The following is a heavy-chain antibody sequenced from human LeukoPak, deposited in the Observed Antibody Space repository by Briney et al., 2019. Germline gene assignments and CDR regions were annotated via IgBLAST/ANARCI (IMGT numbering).Heavy chain of an antibody. CDR1: GGTFSNYA. D-gene: IGHD3-10*01. V-gene: IGHV1-69*13. CDR2: IIPIFGTA. CDR3: ASLPTYYYGSGSYDRTNDAFDI. Sequence: SVKVSCKASGGTFSNYAISWVRQAPGQGLEWMGGIIPIFGTANYAQKFQGRVTITADESTSTAYMELSSLRSEDTAVYYCASLPTYYYGSGSYDRTNDAFDIWGQGTMVTVSS. J-gene: IGHJ3*02.